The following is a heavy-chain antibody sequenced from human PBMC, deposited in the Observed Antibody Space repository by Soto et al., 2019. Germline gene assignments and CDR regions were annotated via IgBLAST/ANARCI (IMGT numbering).Heavy chain of an antibody. V-gene: IGHV4-39*01. CDR3: ATQRHGLGVLDY. CDR2: IFYSRST. CDR1: GDSINNSGFY. J-gene: IGHJ4*02. D-gene: IGHD3-16*01. Sequence: QLQLQESGPGLVKPSETLSLTCTVSGDSINNSGFYWGWIRQPPGKGVGWIGSIFYSRSTYYNSSLQSRVTMSVDTSTNQFSLKLCSVAAADTAVYYCATQRHGLGVLDYWGQGTLVPVSS.